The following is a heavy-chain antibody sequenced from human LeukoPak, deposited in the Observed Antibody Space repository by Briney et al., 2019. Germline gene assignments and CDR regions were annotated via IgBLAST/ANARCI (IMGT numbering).Heavy chain of an antibody. CDR1: EFTFSSYW. D-gene: IGHD3-10*01. V-gene: IGHV3-7*04. J-gene: IGHJ4*02. CDR3: ARDGYATGSHDY. CDR2: IKQDGSEK. Sequence: GGSLRLSCAASEFTFSSYWMSWVRQAPGKGLEWVANIKQDGSEKSYVDSVKGRFMISRDNPKNSLHLQMNSLRAKDTAVYYCARDGYATGSHDYWGQGTLVTVSS.